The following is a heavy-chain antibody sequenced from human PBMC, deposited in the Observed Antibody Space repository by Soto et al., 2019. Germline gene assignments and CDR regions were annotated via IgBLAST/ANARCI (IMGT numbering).Heavy chain of an antibody. CDR3: ARPCRYCNSGGPGNWFDP. Sequence: QVQLVESGGGLVKPGGSLRLACATSGFTFTAYDMRWIRQAPGKGLEWVSYISYSGTTIYYADSVRGRFAISRDNAEKSLYMHMNSLRAEDTAVYYCARPCRYCNSGGPGNWFDPWGQGTLVTVSS. D-gene: IGHD2-8*01. V-gene: IGHV3-11*01. J-gene: IGHJ5*02. CDR2: ISYSGTTI. CDR1: GFTFTAYD.